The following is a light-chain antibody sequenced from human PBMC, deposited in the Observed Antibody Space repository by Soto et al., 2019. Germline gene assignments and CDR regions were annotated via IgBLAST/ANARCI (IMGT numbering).Light chain of an antibody. CDR1: QNIKNNY. J-gene: IGKJ4*01. CDR2: GAS. CDR3: QQHGTSIT. V-gene: IGKV3-20*01. Sequence: VVMTQSPRTLSLSPGERATLSCRASQNIKNNYVGWYQQKPGQAPTLLIYGASARATGLPGRFSGSGSGTELTLIIKRLETEYFAVYYCQQHGTSITFVGGTKLESK.